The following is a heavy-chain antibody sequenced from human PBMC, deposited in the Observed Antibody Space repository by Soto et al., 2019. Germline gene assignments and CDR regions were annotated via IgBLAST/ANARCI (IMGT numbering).Heavy chain of an antibody. J-gene: IGHJ4*02. CDR2: IDQDGSKR. CDR3: ARDKISTETDSFFGS. V-gene: IGHV3-7*01. D-gene: IGHD3-22*01. CDR1: GFMFSKYW. Sequence: EVQLVESGGGLVQPGGSLRLSCAASGFMFSKYWMSWVRQAPGKGPEWVANIDQDGSKRYYVDSVKGRFTISRDNAKNSLYLQMNSLRVEDTAVYYCARDKISTETDSFFGSWGQGTLVTVSS.